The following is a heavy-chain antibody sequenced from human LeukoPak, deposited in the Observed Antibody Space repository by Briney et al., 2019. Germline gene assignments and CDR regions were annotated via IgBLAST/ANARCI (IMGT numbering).Heavy chain of an antibody. CDR3: ARDHRGFYYGSGNYYYLDV. CDR1: GGTYNNYA. CDR2: ILPVFGTS. V-gene: IGHV1-69*13. Sequence: VASVKVSCEASGGTYNNYAITWVRQAPGQGLEWVGGILPVFGTSNYAQRFQGRVTITADESTGTTYMELSSLRSEDTAVYYCARDHRGFYYGSGNYYYLDVWGKGTTVTVSS. J-gene: IGHJ6*03. D-gene: IGHD3-10*01.